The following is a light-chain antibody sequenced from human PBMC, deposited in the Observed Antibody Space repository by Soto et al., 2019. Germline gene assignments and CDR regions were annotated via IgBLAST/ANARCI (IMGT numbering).Light chain of an antibody. CDR3: SSYTSSSTYV. CDR1: RSYVGGYNY. V-gene: IGLV2-14*01. CDR2: DVT. Sequence: QSVLTQPASVSGSPGQSITISCTGTRSYVGGYNYVYWHQQHPGKAPKLMIYDVTNRPSGVSDRFSGSKSGNTASLTISGLQAEDEADYYCSSYTSSSTYVFGAGTKVTVL. J-gene: IGLJ1*01.